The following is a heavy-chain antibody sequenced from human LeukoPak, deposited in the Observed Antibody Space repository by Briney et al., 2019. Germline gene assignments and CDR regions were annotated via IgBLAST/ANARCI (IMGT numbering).Heavy chain of an antibody. CDR1: GGTFSSYA. J-gene: IGHJ4*02. Sequence: GASVQVSCKASGGTFSSYAISWVRHAPGQGLEWMGGIIPIFGTANYAQKFQGRVTITTDESTSTADMELSSLRSEDTAVYYCARGGLGSGSSYYFDYWGQGTLVTVSS. D-gene: IGHD3-10*01. CDR3: ARGGLGSGSSYYFDY. V-gene: IGHV1-69*05. CDR2: IIPIFGTA.